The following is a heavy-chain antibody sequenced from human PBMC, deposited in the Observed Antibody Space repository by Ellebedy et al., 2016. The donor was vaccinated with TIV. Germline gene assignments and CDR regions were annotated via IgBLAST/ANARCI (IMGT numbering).Heavy chain of an antibody. CDR3: TSPAVGHTTGCCRYYFDY. CDR1: GFTFSIYA. D-gene: IGHD2/OR15-2a*01. CDR2: ISRNGGGT. V-gene: IGHV3-23*01. Sequence: GESLKISCAASGFTFSIYAMGWVRQAPGKGLEWVSTISRNGGGTYYAGSVEGRFTISRDNSRNTMSLQMDSLRAEDTALYYCTSPAVGHTTGCCRYYFDYWGLGTLVTVSS. J-gene: IGHJ4*02.